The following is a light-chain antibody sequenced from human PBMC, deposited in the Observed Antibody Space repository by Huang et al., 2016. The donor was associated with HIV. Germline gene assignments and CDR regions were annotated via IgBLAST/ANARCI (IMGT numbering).Light chain of an antibody. CDR2: AAS. J-gene: IGKJ5*01. CDR1: QGISSY. CDR3: QQYYSYPRT. V-gene: IGKV1-8*01. Sequence: AIRMTQSPSSLSASTGDSVTITCRASQGISSYLAWYQQKPGKAPKLLIYAASTLQSGVPSRFSGSGSGTDFTLTSSCLQSEDFATYYCQQYYSYPRTFGQGTRLEMK.